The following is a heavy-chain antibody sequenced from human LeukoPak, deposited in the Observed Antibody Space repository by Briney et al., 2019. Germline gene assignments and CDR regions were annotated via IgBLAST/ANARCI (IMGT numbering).Heavy chain of an antibody. CDR3: ARADVNRSGFDY. CDR1: GGSISGGGYS. V-gene: IGHV4-30-2*01. CDR2: IYHSGST. Sequence: PSETLSLTCAVSGGSISGGGYSWSWIRQPPGKGLEWIGYIYHSGSTYYNPSLKSRVTISVDRSKNQFSLKLSSVTAADTAVYYCARADVNRSGFDYWGQGTLVTVSS. D-gene: IGHD2/OR15-2a*01. J-gene: IGHJ4*02.